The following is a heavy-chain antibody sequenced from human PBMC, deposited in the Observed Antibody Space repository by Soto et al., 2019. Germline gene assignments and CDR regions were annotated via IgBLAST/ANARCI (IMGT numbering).Heavy chain of an antibody. J-gene: IGHJ6*02. CDR2: ISGIGSST. CDR3: ATDSSGYYYVYYYYGMDV. CDR1: GFIFSSYA. D-gene: IGHD3-22*01. V-gene: IGHV3-23*01. Sequence: PGGSLRLSCAASGFIFSSYAMSWVRQAPGKGLEWVSAISGIGSSTYYADSVKGRFTISRDDSKNTLYLQMNSLRVDDTAVYYCATDSSGYYYVYYYYGMDVWGQGTTVTVSS.